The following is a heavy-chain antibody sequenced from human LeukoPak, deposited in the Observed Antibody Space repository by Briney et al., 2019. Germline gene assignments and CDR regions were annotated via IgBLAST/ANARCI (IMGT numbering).Heavy chain of an antibody. V-gene: IGHV1-2*02. J-gene: IGHJ3*02. CDR3: ATESGSYGSDAFDI. CDR1: GYTFTGYY. Sequence: ASVKVSCKASGYTFTGYYMHWVRQAPGQGLEWMGWINPNSGGTNYAQKFQGRVTMTRDTSISTAYMELSRLRSDDTAVYYCATESGSYGSDAFDIWGQGTMVTVFS. CDR2: INPNSGGT. D-gene: IGHD1-26*01.